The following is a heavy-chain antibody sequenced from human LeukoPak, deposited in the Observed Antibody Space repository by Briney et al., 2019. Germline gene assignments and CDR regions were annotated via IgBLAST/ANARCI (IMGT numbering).Heavy chain of an antibody. Sequence: SETLSLTCAVYGGSFSGYYWSWIRQPPGKGLEWIGEINHSGSTNYNPSLKSRVTISVDTSKNQFSLKLSSVTAADTAVYYCAISSGYYYGGYDFDYWGQGTLVTVSS. J-gene: IGHJ4*02. V-gene: IGHV4-34*01. CDR2: INHSGST. CDR3: AISSGYYYGGYDFDY. CDR1: GGSFSGYY. D-gene: IGHD3-22*01.